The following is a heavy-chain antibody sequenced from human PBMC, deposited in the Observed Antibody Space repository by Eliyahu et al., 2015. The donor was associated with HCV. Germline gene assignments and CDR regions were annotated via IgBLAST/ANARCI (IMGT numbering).Heavy chain of an antibody. V-gene: IGHV1-3*01. CDR3: ARDASYGSGSYYADAFDI. D-gene: IGHD3-10*01. CDR2: INAGNGNT. Sequence: QVQLVQSGAEVKKPGASVKVSCKASGYTFXSYAMHWVRQAPGQRLEWMGWINAGNGNTKYSQKFQGRVTITRDTSASTAYMELSSLRSEDTAVYYCARDASYGSGSYYADAFDIWGQGTMVTVSS. CDR1: GYTFXSYA. J-gene: IGHJ3*02.